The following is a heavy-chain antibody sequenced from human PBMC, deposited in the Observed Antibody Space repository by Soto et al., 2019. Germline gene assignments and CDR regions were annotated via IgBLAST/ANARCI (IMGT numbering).Heavy chain of an antibody. V-gene: IGHV4-31*04. D-gene: IGHD3-3*01. CDR3: ARIDPPPRGQWSLSYYFDS. Sequence: QVRLQESGPGLVKPSQTLSLNCSVSGGSMRSGSYDWSWIRQHPGKGLEWIGYIYYSGSAYYNPTLRSRVTISVDSAMNQCSPMVNSVTASDTAVYYCARIDPPPRGQWSLSYYFDSRGQGTLVTVSS. CDR2: IYYSGSA. J-gene: IGHJ4*02. CDR1: GGSMRSGSYD.